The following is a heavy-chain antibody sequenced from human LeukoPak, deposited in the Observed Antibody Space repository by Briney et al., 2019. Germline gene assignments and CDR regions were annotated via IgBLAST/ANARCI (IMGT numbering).Heavy chain of an antibody. V-gene: IGHV1-2*02. CDR2: INPNSGAT. J-gene: IGHJ3*02. D-gene: IGHD4-23*01. CDR3: AREGNFDI. CDR1: GYTFTDYY. Sequence: ASVKVSCKASGYTFTDYYMHWVRQAPGQGLEWMGRINPNSGATNFAQKFQGRVTMTRDTSISTVYMEISRLRSDDTAVFYCAREGNFDIWGQGTMVTVS.